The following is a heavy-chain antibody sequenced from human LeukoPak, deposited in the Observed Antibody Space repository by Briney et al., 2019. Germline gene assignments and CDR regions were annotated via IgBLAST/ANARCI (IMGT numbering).Heavy chain of an antibody. V-gene: IGHV3-23*01. D-gene: IGHD5-18*01. CDR2: ISGSGGST. J-gene: IGHJ4*02. Sequence: GGSLRLSCAASGFTFSSYAMSWVRQAPGKGPEWVSAISGSGGSTYYADSVKGRFTISRDNSKNTLYLQMNSLRAEDTAVYYCAKDRYSYGFFDYRGQGTLVTVSS. CDR1: GFTFSSYA. CDR3: AKDRYSYGFFDY.